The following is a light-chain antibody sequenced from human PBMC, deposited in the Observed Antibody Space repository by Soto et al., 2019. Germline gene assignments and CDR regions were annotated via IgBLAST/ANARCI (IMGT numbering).Light chain of an antibody. CDR1: QSISSW. V-gene: IGKV1-5*01. J-gene: IGKJ1*01. CDR2: DAS. CDR3: QQYNSYSWT. Sequence: DIQMTQAPSTLSASVGDRVTITCRASQSISSWLAWYQQKPGKAPKLLIYDASSLESGVPSRFSGSGSGTEFTLTISSLQPDDFATYYCQQYNSYSWTFGQGPNVDI.